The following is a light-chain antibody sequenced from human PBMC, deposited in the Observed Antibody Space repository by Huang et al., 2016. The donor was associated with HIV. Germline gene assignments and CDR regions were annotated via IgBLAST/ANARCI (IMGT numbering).Light chain of an antibody. CDR3: QQSYNTPYT. V-gene: IGKV1-39*01. Sequence: DILMTQSPSSLSASVGDRVTITCRASQNIAIYLNWYQQKPGEAPELLIYAASNLQSGVPSRFSGGGSGTDFTLTISSLQPEDFISYVCQQSYNTPYTFGQGTKLEIK. J-gene: IGKJ2*01. CDR2: AAS. CDR1: QNIAIY.